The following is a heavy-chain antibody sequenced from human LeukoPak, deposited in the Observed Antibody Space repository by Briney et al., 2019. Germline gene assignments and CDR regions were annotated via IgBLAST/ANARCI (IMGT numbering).Heavy chain of an antibody. J-gene: IGHJ3*02. CDR1: GFTVTTTY. CDR3: AGGDSGRYWAFDI. D-gene: IGHD1-26*01. Sequence: GGSLRLSCAASGFTVTTTYMTWVRQAPGKGLEWVSITYASGKTNSADSVKGRFTITRDDSKNTLYLQMNSLRPEDTAIYYCAGGDSGRYWAFDIWGQGTMVTVFS. V-gene: IGHV3-66*01. CDR2: TYASGKT.